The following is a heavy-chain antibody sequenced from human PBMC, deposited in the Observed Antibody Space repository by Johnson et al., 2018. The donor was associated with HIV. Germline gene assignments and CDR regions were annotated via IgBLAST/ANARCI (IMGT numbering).Heavy chain of an antibody. CDR3: ARVRSSVPYHYSNYPLGAFDI. CDR2: ISYDGSNK. D-gene: IGHD4-11*01. Sequence: QEQLVESGGGVVQPGRSLRLSCAASGFTFSSYAMHWVRQAPGKGLEWVAIISYDGSNKYYADSVKGRFTISRDNSKNTLYLQMNSLRAEDTAVYHCARVRSSVPYHYSNYPLGAFDIWGQGTMVTVSS. V-gene: IGHV3-30*04. CDR1: GFTFSSYA. J-gene: IGHJ3*02.